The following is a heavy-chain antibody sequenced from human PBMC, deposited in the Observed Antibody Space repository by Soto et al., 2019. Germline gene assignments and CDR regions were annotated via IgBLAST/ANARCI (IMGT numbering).Heavy chain of an antibody. D-gene: IGHD2-15*01. Sequence: GGSLRLSCAASGFTFSSYWMHWVRQAPGKGLVWVSRINSDGSSTNYADSVKGRFTISRDNAKNTLFLQMNSLRAEDTALYYCARGYCSGGSCWDPSFDYWGQGTLVTVSS. V-gene: IGHV3-74*01. CDR3: ARGYCSGGSCWDPSFDY. CDR2: INSDGSST. CDR1: GFTFSSYW. J-gene: IGHJ4*02.